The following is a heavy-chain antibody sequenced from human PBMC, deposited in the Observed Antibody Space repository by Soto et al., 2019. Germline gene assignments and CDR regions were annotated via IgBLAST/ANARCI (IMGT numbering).Heavy chain of an antibody. D-gene: IGHD1-26*01. J-gene: IGHJ4*02. CDR2: INQDGSEK. CDR1: ESTVSRDW. V-gene: IGHV3-7*04. Sequence: EVHLVESGGGLVQTGGSLRLSCAIFESTVSRDWMNWVRQAPGKGLEWVAHINQDGSEKYYVDSVKGRFTISRDNAKKSLYRQMNSLSAADTAMYYCSGGVGDAFWGQGTLVTVSS. CDR3: SGGVGDAF.